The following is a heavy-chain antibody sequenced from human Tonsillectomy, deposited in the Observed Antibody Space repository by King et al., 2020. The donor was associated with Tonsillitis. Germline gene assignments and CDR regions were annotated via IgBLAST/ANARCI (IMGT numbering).Heavy chain of an antibody. CDR1: GFTFSSYG. CDR3: AKVNPHTVTGEFCYYYGMDV. D-gene: IGHD3-16*01. CDR2: IRYDGSNK. V-gene: IGHV3-30*02. J-gene: IGHJ6*02. Sequence: QLVQSGGGVVQPGGSLRLSCAASGFTFSSYGMHWVRQAPGKGLEWVAFIRYDGSNKYYADSVKGRFTISRDNSKNTLYLQMNSLSAEDTAVYYCAKVNPHTVTGEFCYYYGMDVWGQGTTVTVSS.